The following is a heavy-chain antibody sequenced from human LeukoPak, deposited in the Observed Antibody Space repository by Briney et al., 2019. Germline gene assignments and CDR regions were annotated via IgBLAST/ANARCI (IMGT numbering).Heavy chain of an antibody. J-gene: IGHJ3*02. D-gene: IGHD2-2*01. CDR1: GFTFDDYG. Sequence: GGSLRLSCAASGFTFDDYGMSWVRQAPGKGLEWVSGINWNGGSTGYADSVKGRFTISRDNAKNSLYLQMNSLRAKDTALYYCARVGDCSSTSCSTGAFDIWGQGTMVTVSS. CDR3: ARVGDCSSTSCSTGAFDI. V-gene: IGHV3-20*04. CDR2: INWNGGST.